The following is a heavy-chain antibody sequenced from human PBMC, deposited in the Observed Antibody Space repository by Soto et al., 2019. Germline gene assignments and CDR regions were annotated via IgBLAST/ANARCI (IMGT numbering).Heavy chain of an antibody. V-gene: IGHV1-18*01. Sequence: QVQLVQSGAEVKKPGASVKVSCKASGYTFTNFGISWVRQAPGQGLEWMGWISAYNGNTNYAQNFQGRDTMTTDTTTSTAHMATRSLRSDVTAVYYGASGGTRLGYWGEGNLVTVPS. D-gene: IGHD1-1*01. CDR2: ISAYNGNT. J-gene: IGHJ4*02. CDR1: GYTFTNFG. CDR3: ASGGTRLGY.